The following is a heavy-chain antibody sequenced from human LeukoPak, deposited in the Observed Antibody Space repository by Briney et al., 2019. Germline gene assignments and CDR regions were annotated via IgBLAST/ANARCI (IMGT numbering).Heavy chain of an antibody. CDR3: VSFYETY. D-gene: IGHD2/OR15-2a*01. CDR1: GNYW. Sequence: PGGSLRLSCAASGNYWMHWVRQVPGKGLVWVSHINSDGSWTSYADSVKGRLTISKDNAKNTVYLQMNSLGAEDTAVYYCVSFYETYWGRGTLVTVSS. V-gene: IGHV3-74*01. CDR2: INSDGSWT. J-gene: IGHJ4*02.